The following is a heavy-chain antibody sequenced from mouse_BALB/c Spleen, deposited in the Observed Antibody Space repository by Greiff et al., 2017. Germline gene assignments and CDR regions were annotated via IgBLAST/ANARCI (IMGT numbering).Heavy chain of an antibody. CDR3: ARRTTATDFDY. Sequence: VQLQQPGAELVMPGASVKMSCKASGYTFTDYWMHWVKQRPGQGLEWIGAIDTSDSYTSYNQKFKGKATLTVDESSSTAYMQLSSLTSEDSAVYYCARRTTATDFDYWGQGTTLTVSS. CDR1: GYTFTDYW. V-gene: IGHV1-69*01. J-gene: IGHJ2*01. CDR2: IDTSDSYT. D-gene: IGHD1-2*01.